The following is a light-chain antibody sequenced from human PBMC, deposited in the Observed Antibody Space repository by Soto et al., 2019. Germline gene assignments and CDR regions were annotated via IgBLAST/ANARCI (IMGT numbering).Light chain of an antibody. Sequence: EVVMTQSPATLSVSLGDRATLSCRASQSVSSNLAWYQQTPGQAPRLLIYSASARATGIPARFSGSGSGTEFTLTISSLQSEDFAIYSCQQYNNWPLTFGGGTKVDI. CDR2: SAS. CDR1: QSVSSN. CDR3: QQYNNWPLT. V-gene: IGKV3-15*01. J-gene: IGKJ4*01.